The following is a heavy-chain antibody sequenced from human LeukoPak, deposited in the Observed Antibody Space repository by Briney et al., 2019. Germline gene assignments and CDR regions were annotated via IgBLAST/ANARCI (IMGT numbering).Heavy chain of an antibody. CDR1: GFTFSSYA. CDR3: AKNYGDYYYSTMGV. Sequence: GGSLRLSCAASGFTFSSYALTWVRQAPGKGLEWVSTISGGGGTTNYAESVKGRFTISKDTSKNMLYLQMSSLSAEDTAVYYCAKNYGDYYYSTMGVWGQGTTVTVSS. CDR2: ISGGGGTT. D-gene: IGHD4-17*01. J-gene: IGHJ6*02. V-gene: IGHV3-23*01.